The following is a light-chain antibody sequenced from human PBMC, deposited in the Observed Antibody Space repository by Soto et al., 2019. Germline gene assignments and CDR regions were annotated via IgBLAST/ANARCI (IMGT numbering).Light chain of an antibody. CDR1: QSVRSSY. V-gene: IGKV3-20*01. Sequence: EIVLTQSPGTLSLSPGERATLSCRASQSVRSSYLAWYQQKPGQAPRLLMYDAPSRATGIPDRFSGSGSGTDVTLTISRLEPEDFAVYYWQQFGTSPPTFGQGTKVEVK. CDR2: DAP. CDR3: QQFGTSPPT. J-gene: IGKJ1*01.